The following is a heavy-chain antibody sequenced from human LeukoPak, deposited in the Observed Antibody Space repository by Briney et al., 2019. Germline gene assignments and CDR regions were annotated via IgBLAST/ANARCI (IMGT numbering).Heavy chain of an antibody. V-gene: IGHV3-30*18. CDR2: ISYDGSNK. D-gene: IGHD6-19*01. Sequence: PGGSLRLSCAASGFTFSSYGIHWVRQAPGKGLEWVAVISYDGSNKYYADSVKGRFTISRDNSKNTLYLQMNSLRAEDTAVYYCAKGAPYSSLDYWGQGTLVTVSS. CDR1: GFTFSSYG. J-gene: IGHJ4*02. CDR3: AKGAPYSSLDY.